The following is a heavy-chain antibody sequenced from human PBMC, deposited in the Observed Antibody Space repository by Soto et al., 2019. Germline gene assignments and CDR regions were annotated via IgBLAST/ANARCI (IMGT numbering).Heavy chain of an antibody. Sequence: QVQLQESGPGLVKPSETLSLTCTVSGGSISSYYWSWIRQPPGKGLEWIGYIYYSGSTNYNPSLKSRVTISVDTSKNQFSLKLSSVTAADTAGYYCAIGRGDIAAAGTGWFDPWGQGTLVTVSS. CDR1: GGSISSYY. CDR2: IYYSGST. J-gene: IGHJ5*02. V-gene: IGHV4-59*01. D-gene: IGHD6-13*01. CDR3: AIGRGDIAAAGTGWFDP.